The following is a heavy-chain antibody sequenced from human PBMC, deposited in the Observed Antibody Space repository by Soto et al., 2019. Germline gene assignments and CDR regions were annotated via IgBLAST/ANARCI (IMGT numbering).Heavy chain of an antibody. J-gene: IGHJ5*02. V-gene: IGHV4-59*01. CDR1: GGSISSYY. Sequence: SETLSLTCTVSGGSISSYYWSWIRQSPGKGLEWIGYISHSGRTTYNPSLTTRVTISLDMPRNQYSLKLTSVNAADTAIYYCARDFHMNGYDLGWLAPWGQGILVTVSS. D-gene: IGHD5-12*01. CDR2: ISHSGRT. CDR3: ARDFHMNGYDLGWLAP.